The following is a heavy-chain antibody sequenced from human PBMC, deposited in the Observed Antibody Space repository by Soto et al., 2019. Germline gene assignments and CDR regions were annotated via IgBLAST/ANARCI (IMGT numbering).Heavy chain of an antibody. CDR2: ISSSSSYI. CDR3: ARDQPGYSYGYGLGY. D-gene: IGHD5-18*01. J-gene: IGHJ4*02. V-gene: IGHV3-21*01. Sequence: EVQLVESGGGLVKPGGSLRLSCAASGFTFSSYSMNWVRRAPGRGLEGVSSISSSSSYIYYADSVKGRFTISRDNAKNSLYLQMNSLRAEDTAVYYCARDQPGYSYGYGLGYWGQGTLVTVSS. CDR1: GFTFSSYS.